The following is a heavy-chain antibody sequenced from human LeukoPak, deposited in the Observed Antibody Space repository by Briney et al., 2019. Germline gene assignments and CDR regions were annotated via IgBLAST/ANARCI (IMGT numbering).Heavy chain of an antibody. D-gene: IGHD1-26*01. V-gene: IGHV6-1*01. Sequence: SQTLSLTCAISGDSVSSNSAAWNWIRQSPSRGLEWLGRTYYRSKWYNDYAVSVKSRITINPDTSKNQFSLQLNSVTPEDTAVYYCARGVGATRWRMDAFDIWGQGTMVTVSS. CDR1: GDSVSSNSAA. CDR2: TYYRSKWYN. CDR3: ARGVGATRWRMDAFDI. J-gene: IGHJ3*02.